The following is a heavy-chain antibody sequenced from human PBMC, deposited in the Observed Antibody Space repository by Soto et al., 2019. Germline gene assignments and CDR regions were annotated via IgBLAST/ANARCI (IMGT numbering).Heavy chain of an antibody. CDR3: ARGNVVVPAAPIPYYYYYMDV. CDR1: GYTFTSYG. D-gene: IGHD2-2*01. J-gene: IGHJ6*03. V-gene: IGHV1-18*01. Sequence: ASVKVSRKASGYTFTSYGISWVRQAPGQGLEWMGWISAYNGNTNYAQKLQGRVTMTTDTSTSTAYMELRSLRSDDTAVYYCARGNVVVPAAPIPYYYYYMDVWGKGTTVTVSS. CDR2: ISAYNGNT.